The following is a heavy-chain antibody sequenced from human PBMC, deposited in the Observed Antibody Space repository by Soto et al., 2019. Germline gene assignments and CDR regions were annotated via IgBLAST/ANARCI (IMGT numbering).Heavy chain of an antibody. V-gene: IGHV4-59*01. Sequence: SETLSLTCTVSGDSISSYYWSWIRQPPGKGLEWIGYIYYSGSTNYNPSLKSRVTISVDTSKNQFSLKLSSVTAADTAVYYCARANTRDGYNAYWGQGTLVTVSS. CDR1: GDSISSYY. CDR2: IYYSGST. CDR3: ARANTRDGYNAY. D-gene: IGHD5-12*01. J-gene: IGHJ4*02.